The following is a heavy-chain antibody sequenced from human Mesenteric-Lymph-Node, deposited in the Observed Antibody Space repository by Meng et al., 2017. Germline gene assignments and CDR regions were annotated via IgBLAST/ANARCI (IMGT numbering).Heavy chain of an antibody. Sequence: QVQLQQSGPGLVKPPQTRALTCAISGDSVSTNSAAWNWSRQPPSGGLEWLGRTYYKSKWYNDYAESVKSRITINPDTSKNQFPLQLNSVTPEDTAVYYCARDPAAFDFWGQGILVTVSS. CDR3: ARDPAAFDF. CDR2: TYYKSKWYN. CDR1: GDSVSTNSAA. D-gene: IGHD6-25*01. V-gene: IGHV6-1*01. J-gene: IGHJ4*02.